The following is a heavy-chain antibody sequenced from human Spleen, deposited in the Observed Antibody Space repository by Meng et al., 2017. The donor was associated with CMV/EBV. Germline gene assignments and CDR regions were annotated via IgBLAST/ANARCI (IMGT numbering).Heavy chain of an antibody. Sequence: ASVKVSCKVSGYTLSDLSMHWVRQAAGKGPEWLGGFDPQSAKTVYAQKFQGRLTMTEDTSTDTAYMELRSLISEDTAVYYCASLEPGINGFDIWGQGTMVTVSS. J-gene: IGHJ3*02. CDR3: ASLEPGINGFDI. CDR1: GYTLSDLS. D-gene: IGHD7-27*01. CDR2: FDPQSAKT. V-gene: IGHV1-24*01.